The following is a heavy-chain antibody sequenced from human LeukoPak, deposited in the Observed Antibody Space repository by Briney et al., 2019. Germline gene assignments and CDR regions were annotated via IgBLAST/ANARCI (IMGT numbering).Heavy chain of an antibody. Sequence: SETLSLTCTVSGGSISSSSYYWGWIRQPPGKGLEWIGSIYYSGSTYYNPSLTSRVTISVDKSNNQFSLKLSCVPAADTAVYYCARHYSGYSYGRPFDYWGQGTLVTVSS. CDR2: IYYSGST. D-gene: IGHD5-18*01. J-gene: IGHJ4*02. CDR1: GGSISSSSYY. V-gene: IGHV4-39*01. CDR3: ARHYSGYSYGRPFDY.